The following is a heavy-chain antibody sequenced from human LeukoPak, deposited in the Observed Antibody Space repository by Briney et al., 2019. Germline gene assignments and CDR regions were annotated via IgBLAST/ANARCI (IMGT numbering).Heavy chain of an antibody. V-gene: IGHV1-8*01. J-gene: IGHJ3*02. CDR2: MNPNSGNT. D-gene: IGHD4-17*01. CDR3: ARGDYGDYLDAFDI. Sequence: ASVKVSCKASGYTFTSYDINWVRQATGQGLEWMGWMNPNSGNTGYAQKFQGRVTMTRDTSISTAYMELSRLRSDDTAVYYCARGDYGDYLDAFDIWGQGTMVTVSS. CDR1: GYTFTSYD.